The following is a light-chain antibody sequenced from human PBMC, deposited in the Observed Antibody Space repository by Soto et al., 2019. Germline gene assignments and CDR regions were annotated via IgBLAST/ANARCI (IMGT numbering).Light chain of an antibody. CDR1: QSVSSY. Sequence: EIVLTQSPATLSLSPGERATLSCRASQSVSSYLAWYQQKPGQAPRLLIYDASSRATGIPARFSGSGSGTDFTLTISSLEPEDFAVYYCQQRSNWPPRFGQGTKVEIK. CDR2: DAS. V-gene: IGKV3-11*01. CDR3: QQRSNWPPR. J-gene: IGKJ1*01.